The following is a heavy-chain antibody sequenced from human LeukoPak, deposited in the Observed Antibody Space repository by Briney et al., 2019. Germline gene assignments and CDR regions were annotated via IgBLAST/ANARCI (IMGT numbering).Heavy chain of an antibody. Sequence: PSETLSLTCAVYGASFSGYYWSWIRQPPGKGLEWIGEINHSGSTNYNPSLKSRVTISVDTSKNQFSLKLSSVTAADTAVYYCARQGALRLDYWGQGTLVTVSS. J-gene: IGHJ4*02. CDR2: INHSGST. CDR1: GASFSGYY. CDR3: ARQGALRLDY. V-gene: IGHV4-34*01.